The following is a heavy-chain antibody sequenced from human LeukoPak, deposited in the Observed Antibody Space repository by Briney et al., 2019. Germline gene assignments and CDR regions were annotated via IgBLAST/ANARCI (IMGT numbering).Heavy chain of an antibody. Sequence: SETLSLTCTVSGDSISSDYLNWIRQPPGKGLQWIGYIFSGGSTAYNPSLKSRATITADTSKNQFSLREKYVTDAATAVYFCAGRCVNNWFDPWGQGTLVTVST. D-gene: IGHD3-16*02. CDR1: GDSISSDY. CDR2: IFSGGST. V-gene: IGHV4-59*01. J-gene: IGHJ5*02. CDR3: AGRCVNNWFDP.